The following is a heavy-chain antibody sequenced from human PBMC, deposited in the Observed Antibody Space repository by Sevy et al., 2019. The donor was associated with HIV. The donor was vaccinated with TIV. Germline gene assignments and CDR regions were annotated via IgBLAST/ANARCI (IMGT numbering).Heavy chain of an antibody. Sequence: SETLSLTCAVYGGSFSGYYWSWIRQPPGKGLEWIGEINHTGSTNYNPSLKSRVTISGDTSKNQFSLKLSSVTAADTAVYYCARHCSSTSCSHAFDLWGQGTMVTVSS. V-gene: IGHV4-34*01. CDR3: ARHCSSTSCSHAFDL. D-gene: IGHD2-2*01. J-gene: IGHJ3*01. CDR2: INHTGST. CDR1: GGSFSGYY.